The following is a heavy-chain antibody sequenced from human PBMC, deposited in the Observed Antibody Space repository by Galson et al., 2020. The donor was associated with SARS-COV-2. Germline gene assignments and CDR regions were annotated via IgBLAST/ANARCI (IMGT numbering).Heavy chain of an antibody. Sequence: SETLSLTCTVSGGPISSGSYYWSWIRQPAGMGLEWIGRIHTTGSTNNNPALKSPVTISVDTSSNQFSLSPSYVTAADTAVYYCARSDDSSGNALDIWGQGTMVTVSS. CDR1: GGPISSGSYY. J-gene: IGHJ3*02. CDR3: ARSDDSSGNALDI. V-gene: IGHV4-61*02. CDR2: IHTTGST. D-gene: IGHD3-22*01.